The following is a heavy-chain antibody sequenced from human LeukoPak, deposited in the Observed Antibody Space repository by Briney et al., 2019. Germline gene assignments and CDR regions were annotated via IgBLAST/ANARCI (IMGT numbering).Heavy chain of an antibody. Sequence: ASVKVSCKASGYTLTGYYMHWVRQAPGQGLEWMGWINPNSGGTNYAQKFQGRVTMTRDTSISTAYMELSRLRSDDTAVYYCARGAPSDSWFDPWGQGTLVTVSS. CDR1: GYTLTGYY. CDR2: INPNSGGT. CDR3: ARGAPSDSWFDP. V-gene: IGHV1-2*02. J-gene: IGHJ5*02.